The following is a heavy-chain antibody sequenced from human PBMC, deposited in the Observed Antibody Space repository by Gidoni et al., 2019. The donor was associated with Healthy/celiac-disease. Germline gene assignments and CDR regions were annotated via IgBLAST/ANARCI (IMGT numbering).Heavy chain of an antibody. CDR3: ASGSYYDSSGSPYYFDY. D-gene: IGHD3-22*01. V-gene: IGHV4-39*01. J-gene: IGHJ4*02. CDR1: GGSISSSSYY. CDR2: SYYSGHT. Sequence: QLQLQESGPGLVKPSETLSLTCTVSGGSISSSSYYWGWIRQPPGKGLEGIGSSYYSGHTYYNPSLKSRVTISVDTSKNQFSLKLSSVTAADTAVYYCASGSYYDSSGSPYYFDYWGQGTLVTVSS.